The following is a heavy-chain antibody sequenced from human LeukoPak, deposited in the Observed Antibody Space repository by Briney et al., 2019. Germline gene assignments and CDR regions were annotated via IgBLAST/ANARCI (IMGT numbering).Heavy chain of an antibody. D-gene: IGHD3-9*01. CDR1: GFTFSSYA. V-gene: IGHV3-30*04. CDR3: ARDFWYDILTGRFDY. Sequence: GRSLRLSCAASGFTFSSYAMHWVRQAPSKGLEWVAVISYDGSNKYYADSVKGRFTISRDNSKNTLYLQMNSLRAEDTAVYYCARDFWYDILTGRFDYWGQGTLVTVSS. CDR2: ISYDGSNK. J-gene: IGHJ4*02.